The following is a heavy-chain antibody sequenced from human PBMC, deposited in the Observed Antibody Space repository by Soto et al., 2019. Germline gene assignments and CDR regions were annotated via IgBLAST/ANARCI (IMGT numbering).Heavy chain of an antibody. CDR1: GFTFSSYT. CDR3: ARAYTGSYYSTH. J-gene: IGHJ4*02. CDR2: ISSSSTYI. Sequence: GGSLRLSCAASGFTFSSYTMNWVRQAPGKGLEWVSSISSSSTYIYYADSVKGRFTISRDNAKNSLYLQMNSLRAEDTAMYYCARAYTGSYYSTHWGQGTLVTVSS. D-gene: IGHD1-26*01. V-gene: IGHV3-21*01.